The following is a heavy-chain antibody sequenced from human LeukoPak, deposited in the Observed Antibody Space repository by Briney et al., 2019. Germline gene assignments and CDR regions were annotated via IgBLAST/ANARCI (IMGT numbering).Heavy chain of an antibody. CDR3: ARQRYGFWSGYWIGDAFDI. J-gene: IGHJ3*02. CDR1: GGSISSSDFC. D-gene: IGHD3-3*01. Sequence: PSETLSLTCTVSGGSISSSDFCWGWIRQPPGKGLEWIASVYYSGSTYYSPSLKSRVTISAGTSKNQFSLKLSSVTAADTAVYFCARQRYGFWSGYWIGDAFDIWGQGTVVTVSS. CDR2: VYYSGST. V-gene: IGHV4-39*01.